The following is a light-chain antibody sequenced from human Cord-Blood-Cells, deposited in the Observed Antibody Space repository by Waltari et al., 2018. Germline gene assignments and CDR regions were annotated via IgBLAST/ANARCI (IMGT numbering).Light chain of an antibody. CDR3: CSYAGSSTFV. J-gene: IGLJ3*02. Sequence: QSALTQPASVSGSPGQSITISCTGTSSDVGRYNLVSWYQQHPGKAPKLMIYEVSKRPSGVSNRFSGSKSGNTAYLTISGLQAEDEADYYCCSYAGSSTFVFGGGTKLTVL. CDR2: EVS. V-gene: IGLV2-23*02. CDR1: SSDVGRYNL.